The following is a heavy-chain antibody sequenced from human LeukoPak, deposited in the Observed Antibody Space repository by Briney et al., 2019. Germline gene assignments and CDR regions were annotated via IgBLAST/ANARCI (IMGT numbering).Heavy chain of an antibody. CDR1: DYPFTAYF. Sequence: GASVKVSCKASDYPFTAYFLHWTRQAPGQGLEWVGRINPNNGDTNYAQRFQGRVTVTRDTSIDTAYMELNRLTPDDTAVYFCARAKSGSFDSDGFYPWGQGTLVTVPS. CDR3: ARAKSGSFDSDGFYP. V-gene: IGHV1-2*06. CDR2: INPNNGDT. D-gene: IGHD2/OR15-2a*01. J-gene: IGHJ5*02.